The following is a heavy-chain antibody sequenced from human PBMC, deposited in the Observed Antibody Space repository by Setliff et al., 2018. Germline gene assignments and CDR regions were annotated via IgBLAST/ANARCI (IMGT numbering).Heavy chain of an antibody. CDR1: EYSFIDYW. J-gene: IGHJ5*01. Sequence: PGESLKISCRGSEYSFIDYWISWVRQKPRGGLEWMGKVDPSDSYATYGPSFQGHVIISVDTSINTVYLQWSRLEASDSGIYYCARPIESSRWHPFDSWGQGTPVTVSS. V-gene: IGHV5-10-1*01. CDR2: VDPSDSYA. CDR3: ARPIESSRWHPFDS. D-gene: IGHD2-2*01.